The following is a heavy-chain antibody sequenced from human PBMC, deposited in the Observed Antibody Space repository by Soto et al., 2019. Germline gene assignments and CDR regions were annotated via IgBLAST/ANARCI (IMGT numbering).Heavy chain of an antibody. CDR1: GFTFSSYS. CDR3: ASSLDLYDYVWGSYRRQDY. J-gene: IGHJ4*02. V-gene: IGHV3-21*01. D-gene: IGHD3-16*02. Sequence: PGGSLRLSCAASGFTFSSYSMNWVRQAPGKGLEWVSSISSSSSYIYYADSVKGRFTISRDNAKNSLYLQMNSLRAEDTAVYYCASSLDLYDYVWGSYRRQDYWGQGTLVTVSS. CDR2: ISSSSSYI.